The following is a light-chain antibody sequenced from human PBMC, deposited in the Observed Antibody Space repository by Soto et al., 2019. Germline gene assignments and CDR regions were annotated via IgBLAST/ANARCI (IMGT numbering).Light chain of an antibody. CDR2: AVS. CDR1: SSDVGGYNS. J-gene: IGLJ3*02. CDR3: SSYTSSITLVV. V-gene: IGLV2-14*01. Sequence: QSALTQPASVSGSPGQSITISCTGTSSDVGGYNSVSWYQQHPGKAPKLMIYAVSNRPSGVSNRFSGSKSGNTASLTISGLQAEDEADYDCSSYTSSITLVVFGGGTQLTVL.